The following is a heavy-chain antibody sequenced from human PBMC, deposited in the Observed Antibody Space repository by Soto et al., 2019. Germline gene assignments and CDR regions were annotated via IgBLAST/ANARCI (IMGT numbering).Heavy chain of an antibody. CDR2: IYYSGST. J-gene: IGHJ6*02. D-gene: IGHD3-22*01. CDR3: ARHNYDSSGTAVDV. Sequence: PSETLSLTCTVSGGCISSGNYYWSWIRQHPGKGLEWIGYIYYSGSTYYNPSLKSRVTISVDTSKNQFSLKLSSVTAADTAVYYCARHNYDSSGTAVDVWGQGTTVTVSS. V-gene: IGHV4-31*03. CDR1: GGCISSGNYY.